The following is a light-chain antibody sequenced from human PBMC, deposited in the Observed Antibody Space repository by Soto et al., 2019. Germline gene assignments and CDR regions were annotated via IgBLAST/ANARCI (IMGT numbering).Light chain of an antibody. Sequence: QSALAQPASVSGSPGQSITISCTGTSSDVGGYNFVSWYQQYPGTAPKVVIYEVNNRPSGVSDRFSGSKSGNTASLTISGLQAEDEADYYCSSYTTSSTLVFGTGTKVTVL. V-gene: IGLV2-14*01. CDR3: SSYTTSSTLV. CDR2: EVN. CDR1: SSDVGGYNF. J-gene: IGLJ1*01.